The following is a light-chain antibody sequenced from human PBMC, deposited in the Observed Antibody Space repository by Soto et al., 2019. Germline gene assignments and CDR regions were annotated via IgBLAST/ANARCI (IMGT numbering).Light chain of an antibody. CDR3: QQYGSSPGIT. J-gene: IGKJ3*01. V-gene: IGKV3-20*01. CDR2: GAS. CDR1: QSVSSSY. Sequence: EIVLTQSPGTLSLSPGERATLSCRASQSVSSSYLAWYQQKPGQAPRLLIYGASSRATGIPDRFSGSGSGTDFTLTISRLEPEDFAVYYCQQYGSSPGITFGPGTKV.